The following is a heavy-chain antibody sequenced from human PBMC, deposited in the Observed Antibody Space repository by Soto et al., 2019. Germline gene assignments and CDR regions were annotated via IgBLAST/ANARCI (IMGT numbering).Heavy chain of an antibody. Sequence: SETLSLTCAVSGVSISSGGYSWSWIRQPPGKGLEWIGYIYHSGSTYYNPSLKSRVTITVDTSNNQFSLKLSSVTAADTAVDDCARQVGYCSSTSCYEGYYYGMDVWGQGTTVTVSS. CDR1: GVSISSGGYS. CDR2: IYHSGST. V-gene: IGHV4-30-2*01. D-gene: IGHD2-2*03. CDR3: ARQVGYCSSTSCYEGYYYGMDV. J-gene: IGHJ6*02.